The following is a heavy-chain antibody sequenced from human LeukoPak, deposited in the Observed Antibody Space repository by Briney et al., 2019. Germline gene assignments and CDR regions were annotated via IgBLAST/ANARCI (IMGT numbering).Heavy chain of an antibody. D-gene: IGHD1-26*01. Sequence: GGSLRLSCAASGFTFSFYGMGWVRQAPGKGLDWVSTISGSGDYTYYADSVKGRFTISRDNSKNTAYLQMNSLSAEDTALYYCAKVFSGSYYDNFDYWGQGTLVTVSS. CDR1: GFTFSFYG. J-gene: IGHJ4*02. CDR3: AKVFSGSYYDNFDY. V-gene: IGHV3-23*01. CDR2: ISGSGDYT.